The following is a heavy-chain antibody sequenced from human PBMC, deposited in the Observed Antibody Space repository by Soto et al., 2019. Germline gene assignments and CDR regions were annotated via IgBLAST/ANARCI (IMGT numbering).Heavy chain of an antibody. V-gene: IGHV3-30*18. Sequence: GWSLRLSCAASVFTFTSHAMHWVRQTPGKGLEWVAAISYDGIDKKYAGSVKGRFTVSRDNVKNTLSLQMNSLRPEDTAVYYCSKDSGYQLPDNYFYYGLDVWGQGTTVTVSS. CDR1: VFTFTSHA. D-gene: IGHD2-2*01. CDR3: SKDSGYQLPDNYFYYGLDV. CDR2: ISYDGIDK. J-gene: IGHJ6*02.